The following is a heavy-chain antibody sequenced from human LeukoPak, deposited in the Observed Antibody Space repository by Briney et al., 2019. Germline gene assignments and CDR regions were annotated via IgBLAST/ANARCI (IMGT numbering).Heavy chain of an antibody. CDR1: GGSISSYY. Sequence: SETLSLTCTVSGGSISSYYWSWIRQPPGKGLEWIGYIYYSGSTNYNPSLKSRVTISVDTSKNQFSLKLSSVTAADTAVYYCASSSTSLASFDYWGQGTLVTVSS. J-gene: IGHJ4*02. CDR3: ASSSTSLASFDY. V-gene: IGHV4-59*01. D-gene: IGHD2-2*01. CDR2: IYYSGST.